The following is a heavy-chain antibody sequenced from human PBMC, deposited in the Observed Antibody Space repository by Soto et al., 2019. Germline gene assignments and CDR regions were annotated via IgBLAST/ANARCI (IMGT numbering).Heavy chain of an antibody. CDR2: VSGTGSTT. V-gene: IGHV3-23*01. Sequence: GGSLRLSCVASEFSFSNFAMSWVRQPPGKGLEWVATVSGTGSTTYCADSVKGRFTISRDNSDNTLYLQMTSLRADDTAVYFCAKQSYSNWLDHWGPGTLVTVSS. CDR1: EFSFSNFA. J-gene: IGHJ5*02. D-gene: IGHD2-21*01. CDR3: AKQSYSNWLDH.